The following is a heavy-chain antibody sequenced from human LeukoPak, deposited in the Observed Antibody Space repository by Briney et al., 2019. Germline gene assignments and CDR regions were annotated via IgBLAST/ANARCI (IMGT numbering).Heavy chain of an antibody. V-gene: IGHV3-21*01. J-gene: IGHJ3*02. CDR1: GFTFSSYS. D-gene: IGHD4/OR15-4a*01. CDR3: ARALLRTRDAFDI. Sequence: PGGSLRLSCAASGFTFSSYSMNWVRQAPGKGLEWVSSISSSSSYIYYADSVKGRFTISRDNAKNSLYLQMSSLRAEDTAVYYCARALLRTRDAFDIWGQGTMVTVSS. CDR2: ISSSSSYI.